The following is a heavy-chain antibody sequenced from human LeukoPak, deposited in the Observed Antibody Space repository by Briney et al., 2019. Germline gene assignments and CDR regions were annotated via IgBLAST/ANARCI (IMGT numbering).Heavy chain of an antibody. V-gene: IGHV3-23*01. J-gene: IGHJ6*02. D-gene: IGHD5-18*01. Sequence: GGSLRLSCEANGFTFDDYGMSWVRQAPGKGLEWVSAISGSGGSTYYADSVKGRFTISRDNSKNTLYLQMNSLRAEDTAVYYCARGPGGYSYGSRGMDVWGQGTTVTVSS. CDR3: ARGPGGYSYGSRGMDV. CDR2: ISGSGGST. CDR1: GFTFDDYG.